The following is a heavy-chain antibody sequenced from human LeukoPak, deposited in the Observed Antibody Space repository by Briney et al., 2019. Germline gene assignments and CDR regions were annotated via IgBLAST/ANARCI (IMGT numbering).Heavy chain of an antibody. Sequence: GGSLRLSCAASGFTFDDYAMHWVRQAPGKGLEWVSGISWNSGSIGYADSVKGRFTISRDNAKNSLYLQMNRLRAEDTALYYCAKDSSGSGWYYFDYWGQGTLVTVSS. CDR1: GFTFDDYA. CDR2: ISWNSGSI. D-gene: IGHD6-19*01. CDR3: AKDSSGSGWYYFDY. J-gene: IGHJ4*02. V-gene: IGHV3-9*01.